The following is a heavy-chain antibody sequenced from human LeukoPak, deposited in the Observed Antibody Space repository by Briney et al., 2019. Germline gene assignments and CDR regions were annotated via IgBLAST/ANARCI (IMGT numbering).Heavy chain of an antibody. CDR1: GFTVSSNY. CDR2: IYSGGST. V-gene: IGHV3-53*01. CDR3: ACSGWWSRFDY. D-gene: IGHD6-19*01. J-gene: IGHJ4*02. Sequence: GRSLRLSCAASGFTVSSNYMSWVRQAPGKGLEWVSVIYSGGSTYYADSVKGRFTISRDNSKNTLYLQMNSLRAEDTAVYYCACSGWWSRFDYWGQGTLVTVSS.